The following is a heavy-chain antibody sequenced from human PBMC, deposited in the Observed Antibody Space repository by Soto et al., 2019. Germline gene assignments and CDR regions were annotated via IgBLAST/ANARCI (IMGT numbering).Heavy chain of an antibody. Sequence: PSETMSLTCAVSVGTISSGGYSWSWIRQPPGKGLEWIGYIYHSGSTYYNPSLKSRVTISLDTSKNQFSLKLSSVTAADTAVYYCASGGRSYCSGGSCYDLFDYWGQGTLVTVSS. CDR2: IYHSGST. V-gene: IGHV4-30-2*02. CDR3: ASGGRSYCSGGSCYDLFDY. CDR1: VGTISSGGYS. J-gene: IGHJ4*02. D-gene: IGHD2-15*01.